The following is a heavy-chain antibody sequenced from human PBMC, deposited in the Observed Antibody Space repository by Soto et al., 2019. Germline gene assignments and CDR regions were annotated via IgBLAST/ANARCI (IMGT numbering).Heavy chain of an antibody. CDR1: GYTFSSYD. CDR2: MNPKSGHT. CDR3: ARTDGDLDV. J-gene: IGHJ6*02. D-gene: IGHD4-17*01. V-gene: IGHV1-8*01. Sequence: QVQLVQSGAEVKKPGASVKVSCKASGYTFSSYDINWVRQAPGQGLEWMGWMNPKSGHTGSAQKFQGRVTMTRNTSIITAYMERSRLRSEDTAMYYCARTDGDLDVWGQGTTVSVS.